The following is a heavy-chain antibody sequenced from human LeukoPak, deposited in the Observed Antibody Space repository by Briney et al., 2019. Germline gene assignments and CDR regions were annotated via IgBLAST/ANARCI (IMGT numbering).Heavy chain of an antibody. CDR3: ARVFHDSSGYHPYYFDY. CDR2: INPNSGGT. J-gene: IGHJ4*02. V-gene: IGHV1-2*06. Sequence: ASVKVSCKASGYTFIGYYMHWVRQAPGQGLEWMGRINPNSGGTNYAQKFQGRVTMTTDTSTSTAYMELRSLRSDDTAVYYCARVFHDSSGYHPYYFDYWGQGTLVPVSS. CDR1: GYTFIGYY. D-gene: IGHD3-22*01.